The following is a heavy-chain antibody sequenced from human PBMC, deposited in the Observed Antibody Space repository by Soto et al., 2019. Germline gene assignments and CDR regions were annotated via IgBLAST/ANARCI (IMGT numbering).Heavy chain of an antibody. D-gene: IGHD5-18*01. CDR3: ARSPARGYSYGNLSAFDY. V-gene: IGHV4-34*01. Sequence: PSETLSLTCAVYGGSFSGYYWSWIRQPPGKGLKWIGEINHSGSTNYNPSLKSRVTISVDTSKNQFSLKLSSVTAADTAVYYCARSPARGYSYGNLSAFDYWGQGTLVTVSS. CDR2: INHSGST. CDR1: GGSFSGYY. J-gene: IGHJ4*02.